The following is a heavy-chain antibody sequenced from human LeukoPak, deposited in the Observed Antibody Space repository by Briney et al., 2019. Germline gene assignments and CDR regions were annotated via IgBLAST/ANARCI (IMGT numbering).Heavy chain of an antibody. CDR3: AKASMSMIEVGTYFFDN. Sequence: PGRSLRLSCAASGFTFSSYAMHWVRQAPGKGLEWVALISYDGNNKYYTEPVKGRFTISRDTSKNTLYLQMNSLRAEDTAVYYCAKASMSMIEVGTYFFDNWGQGTLVSVSS. J-gene: IGHJ4*02. CDR1: GFTFSSYA. D-gene: IGHD3-22*01. V-gene: IGHV3-30*18. CDR2: ISYDGNNK.